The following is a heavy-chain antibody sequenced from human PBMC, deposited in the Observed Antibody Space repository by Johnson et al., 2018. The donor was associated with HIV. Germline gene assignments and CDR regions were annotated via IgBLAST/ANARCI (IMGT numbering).Heavy chain of an antibody. CDR1: GFTVSSNY. D-gene: IGHD3-22*01. CDR2: IYSGGST. J-gene: IGHJ3*02. CDR3: AKDSFFYDSAFDI. Sequence: MQLVESGGGLVQPGGSLRLSCAASGFTVSSNYMSWVRQAPGKGLEWVSVIYSGGSTYYADSVKGRFTISRDNSKNTLYLQMNSLRAEDTAVYYCAKDSFFYDSAFDIWGQGTMVTVSS. V-gene: IGHV3-66*01.